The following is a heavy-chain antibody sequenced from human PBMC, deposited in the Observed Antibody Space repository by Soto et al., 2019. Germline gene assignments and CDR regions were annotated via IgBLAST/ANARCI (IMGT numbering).Heavy chain of an antibody. J-gene: IGHJ3*02. CDR1: GFTFSSYR. D-gene: IGHD1-26*01. CDR3: ARGRWEQRNAFDI. Sequence: EVQLVESGGGLVKPGGSLRLSCAASGFTFSSYRMNWVRQAPGKGLEWVSSISSSSSYIYYADSVKGRFTISRDNAKNSLYLQMNSLRAEDTAVYYCARGRWEQRNAFDIWGQGTMVTVSS. V-gene: IGHV3-21*01. CDR2: ISSSSSYI.